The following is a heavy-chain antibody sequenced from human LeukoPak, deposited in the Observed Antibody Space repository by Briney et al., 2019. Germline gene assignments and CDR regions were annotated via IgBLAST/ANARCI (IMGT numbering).Heavy chain of an antibody. CDR1: GGSISSGAYF. V-gene: IGHV4-39*07. Sequence: SETLSLTCTVSGGSISSGAYFWGWIRQPPGKGLQWIGSIYYSGSTYYNPSLKSRVTISLDTSKNQFSLRLNSVTAADTAVYYCARELWFANAPGSWLDPWGQGTLVTVSS. CDR2: IYYSGST. J-gene: IGHJ5*02. D-gene: IGHD3-10*01. CDR3: ARELWFANAPGSWLDP.